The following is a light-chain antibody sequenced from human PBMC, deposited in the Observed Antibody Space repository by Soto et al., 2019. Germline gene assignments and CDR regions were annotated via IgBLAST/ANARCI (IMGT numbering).Light chain of an antibody. CDR1: QGIRNE. CDR2: AAS. V-gene: IGKV1-17*01. CDR3: QQNDIVTPRT. J-gene: IGKJ1*01. Sequence: PMRSSYSSSSSYVLDIGTIICRESQGIRNELGWYQQKPGKAPKRLIYAASNLQSGVPSRFSGSGSGTDFTLTITGLQPEDFASYYFQQNDIVTPRTFAPGTNVEIK.